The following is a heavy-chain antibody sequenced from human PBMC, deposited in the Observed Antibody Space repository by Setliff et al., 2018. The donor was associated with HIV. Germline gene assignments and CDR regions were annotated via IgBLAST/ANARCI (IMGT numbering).Heavy chain of an antibody. D-gene: IGHD3-9*01. V-gene: IGHV4-59*08. CDR2: IYNSAST. J-gene: IGHJ4*02. Sequence: SETLSLTCTVSGDSISTDYWTWIRQPPGKGLEWIGYIYNSASTSYNPSLKSRVTISVDTSKNQFSLKLSSVTAADTAVYYCARQTWEYYDTLTGYYRSPKNFDSWGQGTLVTAPQ. CDR1: GDSISTDY. CDR3: ARQTWEYYDTLTGYYRSPKNFDS.